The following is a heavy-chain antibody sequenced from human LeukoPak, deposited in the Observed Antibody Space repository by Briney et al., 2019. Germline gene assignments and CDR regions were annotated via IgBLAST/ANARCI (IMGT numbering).Heavy chain of an antibody. V-gene: IGHV3-23*01. J-gene: IGHJ4*02. Sequence: PGGSLRLSWAASGFTFSTYAMCWVRQAPGKGPEWVSIISGSGANTHYADSVKGRFTISRDNSKNTLYLQMKRLRAEDTAVYYCANDPIDSYGRWGEGTLVTVSS. CDR1: GFTFSTYA. CDR3: ANDPIDSYGR. D-gene: IGHD5-18*01. CDR2: ISGSGANT.